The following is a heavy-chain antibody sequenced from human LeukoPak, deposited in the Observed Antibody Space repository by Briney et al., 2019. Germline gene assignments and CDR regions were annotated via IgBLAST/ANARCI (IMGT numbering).Heavy chain of an antibody. CDR2: IYYSGST. D-gene: IGHD1-26*01. J-gene: IGHJ4*02. CDR3: ARGGWELIFDY. V-gene: IGHV4-59*01. Sequence: PSETLSLTCTVSGGSISSYYWSWIRQPPGKGLEWIGYIYYSGSTNYNPSLKSRVTISVDTSKNQFSLKLSSVTAADTAVYYCARGGWELIFDYWGQGTLVTVSS. CDR1: GGSISSYY.